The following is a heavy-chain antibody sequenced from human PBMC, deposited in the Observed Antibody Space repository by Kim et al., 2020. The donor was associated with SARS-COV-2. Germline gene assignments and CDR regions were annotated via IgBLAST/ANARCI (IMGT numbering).Heavy chain of an antibody. V-gene: IGHV1-46*02. D-gene: IGHD3-22*01. J-gene: IGHJ3*02. CDR2: INPDGGST. CDR3: ARDPAYYYDSTIVPACAFDI. CDR1: GYTFNSHY. Sequence: ASVKVSCKASGYTFNSHYMHWVRQAPGQWLEWMGIINPDGGSTRYAQKFQGRVTMTRDTSTSTVYMELSSLRSEDTAVYYCARDPAYYYDSTIVPACAFDIWGQGTVVTVSS.